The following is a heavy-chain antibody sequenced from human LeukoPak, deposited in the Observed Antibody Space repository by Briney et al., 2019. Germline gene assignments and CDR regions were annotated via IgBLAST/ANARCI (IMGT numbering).Heavy chain of an antibody. V-gene: IGHV4-30-2*01. CDR3: ARSRGLNWFDP. Sequence: PSETLSLTCTVSGGSISSSSYSWSWIRQPPGKGLEWIGYIYHSGSTYYNPSLKSRVTISVDRSKNQFSLKLSSVTAADTAVYYCARSRGLNWFDPWGQGTLVTVSS. CDR1: GGSISSSSYS. CDR2: IYHSGST. J-gene: IGHJ5*02.